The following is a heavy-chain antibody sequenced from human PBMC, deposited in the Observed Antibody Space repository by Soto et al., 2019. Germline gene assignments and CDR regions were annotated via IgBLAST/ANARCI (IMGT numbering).Heavy chain of an antibody. V-gene: IGHV3-74*01. CDR3: ARAVSSNFGNFDY. CDR1: GFTFSNYW. J-gene: IGHJ4*02. CDR2: ISVDGSST. Sequence: EVQLVESGGGLVQPGGSLRLSCAASGFTFSNYWMHWVRQAPGKGLVWVSRISVDGSSTNYADSVKGRFTVSRDNAKNPLYLQMDSLRAEDTAVYYCARAVSSNFGNFDYWGQGTLVPVSS. D-gene: IGHD4-4*01.